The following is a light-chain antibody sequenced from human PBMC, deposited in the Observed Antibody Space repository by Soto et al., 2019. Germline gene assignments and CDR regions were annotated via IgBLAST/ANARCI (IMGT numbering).Light chain of an antibody. J-gene: IGKJ5*01. Sequence: DIQMTQSPSTLSASVGDRVTITCRASQSISDWMAWYQQRPGRAPKLLIYEASIVESGVPSRFVGSGSGTEFTLTISSLQPDDFGVYYCQQYSNYPITFGQGTRLDIK. V-gene: IGKV1-5*01. CDR3: QQYSNYPIT. CDR1: QSISDW. CDR2: EAS.